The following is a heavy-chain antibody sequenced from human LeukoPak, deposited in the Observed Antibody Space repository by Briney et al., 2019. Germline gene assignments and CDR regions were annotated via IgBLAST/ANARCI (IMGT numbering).Heavy chain of an antibody. CDR1: GGTFSSYA. CDR2: IIPVLGIA. V-gene: IGHV1-69*04. J-gene: IGHJ6*02. Sequence: SVKVSCKASGGTFSSYAISWVRQAPGQGLEWMGRIIPVLGIANYAQKFQGRVTITADKSTSTAYMELSSLRSEDTAVYYCARDYYYDILTGYSRNYYYGMDVWGQGTTVTVSS. D-gene: IGHD3-9*01. CDR3: ARDYYYDILTGYSRNYYYGMDV.